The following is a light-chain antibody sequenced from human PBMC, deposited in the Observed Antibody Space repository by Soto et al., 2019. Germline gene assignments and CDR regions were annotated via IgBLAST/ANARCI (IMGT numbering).Light chain of an antibody. CDR1: QSVSSSY. CDR3: QQYGSSPT. V-gene: IGKV3-20*01. J-gene: IGKJ1*01. Sequence: EIVLTQSPGTLSLSPGERATLSCRASQSVSSSYLAWYQQKPGQAPRLLIYGASSRATGIPDRCSGSGSGTDFTLTISRLEPEDFAVYSCQQYGSSPTFGQGTKVEIK. CDR2: GAS.